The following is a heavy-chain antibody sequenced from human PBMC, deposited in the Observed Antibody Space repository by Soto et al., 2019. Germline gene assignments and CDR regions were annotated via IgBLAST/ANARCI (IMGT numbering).Heavy chain of an antibody. CDR2: IYSGGST. CDR1: GFTVSSNY. CDR3: ARRGGSSSVPYYYYMDV. V-gene: IGHV3-66*01. D-gene: IGHD6-13*01. J-gene: IGHJ6*03. Sequence: GGSLRLSCAASGFTVSSNYMSWVRQAPGKGLEWVSVIYSGGSTYYADSVKGRFTISRDNSKNTLYLQMNSLRAEDTAVYYCARRGGSSSVPYYYYMDVWGKGTTVTVSS.